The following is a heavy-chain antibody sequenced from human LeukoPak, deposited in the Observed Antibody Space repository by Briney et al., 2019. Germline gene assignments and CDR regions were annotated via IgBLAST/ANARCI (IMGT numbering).Heavy chain of an antibody. D-gene: IGHD6-19*01. CDR2: VYSSGST. CDR1: GASINTFL. CDR3: AKVGRGRLAVTGIDN. Sequence: SETLSLTCNVSGASINTFLWTWIRQSPGKGLEWVGYVYSSGSTNYNPSLTSRVTMSVDTSKNQVSLRLSSVTAADTAVYYCAKVGRGRLAVTGIDNWGQGTPVTVSS. V-gene: IGHV4-59*01. J-gene: IGHJ4*02.